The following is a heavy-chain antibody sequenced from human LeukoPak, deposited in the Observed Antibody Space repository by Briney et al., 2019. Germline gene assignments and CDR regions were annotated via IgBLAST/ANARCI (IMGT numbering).Heavy chain of an antibody. Sequence: GGSLRLSCAASGFTFSSYAMHWVRQAPGKGLEWVSIVYSGGGTYYADSVKGRFTISRDNSGNTLFLQMNTLRAEDTAVYFCARCRDGYNYGSSSFFYYVMDVWGQGTTVTVSS. D-gene: IGHD5-24*01. CDR2: VYSGGGT. CDR3: ARCRDGYNYGSSSFFYYVMDV. J-gene: IGHJ6*02. V-gene: IGHV3-66*01. CDR1: GFTFSSYA.